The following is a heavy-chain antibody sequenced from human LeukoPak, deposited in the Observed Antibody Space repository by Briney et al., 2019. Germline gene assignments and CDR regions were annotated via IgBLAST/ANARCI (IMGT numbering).Heavy chain of an antibody. Sequence: SVKVSCKASGFSSAMQWVRQARGQRLERIGWIVVGSGDTDYAQKLRERVTITRDMSTSTAYMELSSLRSEDTAVYYCVASGGGYRSFDYWGQGTLVTVSS. CDR3: VASGGGYRSFDY. CDR2: IVVGSGDT. CDR1: GFSSA. V-gene: IGHV1-58*02. J-gene: IGHJ4*02. D-gene: IGHD5-24*01.